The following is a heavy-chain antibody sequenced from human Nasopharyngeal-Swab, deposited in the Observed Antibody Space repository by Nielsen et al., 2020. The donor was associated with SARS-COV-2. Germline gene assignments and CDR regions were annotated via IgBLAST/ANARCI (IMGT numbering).Heavy chain of an antibody. Sequence: GESLKISCAASGFTFSSYAMSWVRQAPGKGLEWVSAISGSGGSTYYADSVKGRFTISRDNAKNSLYLQMNSLRAEDTAVYYCARASHVVRFLEPYFDYWGQGTLVTVSS. CDR1: GFTFSSYA. J-gene: IGHJ4*02. CDR3: ARASHVVRFLEPYFDY. D-gene: IGHD3-3*01. V-gene: IGHV3-23*01. CDR2: ISGSGGST.